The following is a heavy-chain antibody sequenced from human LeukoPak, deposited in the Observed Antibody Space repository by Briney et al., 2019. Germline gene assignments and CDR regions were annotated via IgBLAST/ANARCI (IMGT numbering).Heavy chain of an antibody. CDR2: ISSSGSTI. CDR3: ARYHARRGAS. CDR1: GGSFSGYY. V-gene: IGHV3-11*01. D-gene: IGHD3-10*01. J-gene: IGHJ5*02. Sequence: LSLTCAVYGGSFSGYYWSWIRQAPGKGLEWVSYISSSGSTIYYADSVKGRFTISRDNAKNSLYLQMNSLRAEDTAVYYCARYHARRGASWGQGTLVTVSS.